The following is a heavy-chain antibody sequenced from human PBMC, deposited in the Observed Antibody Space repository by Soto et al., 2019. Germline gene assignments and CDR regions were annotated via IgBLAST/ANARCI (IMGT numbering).Heavy chain of an antibody. CDR1: GGTFSSYT. V-gene: IGHV1-69*02. D-gene: IGHD6-19*01. J-gene: IGHJ4*02. Sequence: SVKVSCKASGGTFSSYTISWVRQAPGQGLEWMGRIIPILGIANYAQKFQGRVAITADKSTSTAYMELSSLRSEDTAVYYCATGEGSGWYNYFDYWGQGTLVTVSS. CDR3: ATGEGSGWYNYFDY. CDR2: IIPILGIA.